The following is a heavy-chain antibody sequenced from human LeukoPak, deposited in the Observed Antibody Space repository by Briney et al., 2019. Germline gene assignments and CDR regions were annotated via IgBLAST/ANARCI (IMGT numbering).Heavy chain of an antibody. D-gene: IGHD6-6*01. V-gene: IGHV3-30*02. CDR1: GFTFSSYG. CDR3: AKDPLIEYSSSSLDY. Sequence: GGSLRLSCAASGFTFSSYGMHWVRQAPGKGLECVAFIRYDGSNKYYADSVKGRFTISRDNSKNTLYLQMNSLRAEDTAVYYCAKDPLIEYSSSSLDYWGQGTLVTVSS. CDR2: IRYDGSNK. J-gene: IGHJ4*02.